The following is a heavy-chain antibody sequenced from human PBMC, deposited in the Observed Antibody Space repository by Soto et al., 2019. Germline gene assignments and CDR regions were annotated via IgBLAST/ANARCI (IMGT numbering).Heavy chain of an antibody. CDR2: INSDGTTT. Sequence: EVQLVESGGGLVQPGGSLRLSCAASGFTFSNYWIHWVRQAPGKGLVWVSRINSDGTTTNYADSVKGRFTISRDNARNTVFLQMNSLRADDTAMYFCAKSARGVYGDFDWGQGTLVTVSS. CDR1: GFTFSNYW. D-gene: IGHD2-21*02. J-gene: IGHJ4*02. CDR3: AKSARGVYGDFD. V-gene: IGHV3-74*02.